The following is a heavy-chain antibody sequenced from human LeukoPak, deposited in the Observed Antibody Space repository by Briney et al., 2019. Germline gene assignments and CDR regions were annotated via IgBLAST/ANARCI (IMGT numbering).Heavy chain of an antibody. V-gene: IGHV3-74*01. CDR2: INYDARSR. Sequence: GGSLRLSCAASGFTFSLSWMHWVRQAPGKGLEWVSSINYDARSRTYADSVKGRLTIPRDNAENTLFLQMNSLRVEDTAIYSCVRGAGPGTPFDWGQGILVTVSS. D-gene: IGHD1-1*01. CDR1: GFTFSLSW. CDR3: VRGAGPGTPFD. J-gene: IGHJ1*01.